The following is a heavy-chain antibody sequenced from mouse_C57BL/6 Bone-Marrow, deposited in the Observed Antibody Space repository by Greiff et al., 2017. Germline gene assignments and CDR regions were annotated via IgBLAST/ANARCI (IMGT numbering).Heavy chain of an antibody. D-gene: IGHD1-1*01. V-gene: IGHV1-5*01. CDR3: TRDDYYGSSVLDY. Sequence: EVQLQQSGPVLARPGASVTMSCKTSGYTFTSYWMHWVQQRPGPGLEWLGAIYPGNSNASYNQKFTGKAKLTAVTSAITAYMERISLTNEDSAVYYCTRDDYYGSSVLDYWGQGTTLTVSS. CDR1: GYTFTSYW. CDR2: IYPGNSNA. J-gene: IGHJ2*01.